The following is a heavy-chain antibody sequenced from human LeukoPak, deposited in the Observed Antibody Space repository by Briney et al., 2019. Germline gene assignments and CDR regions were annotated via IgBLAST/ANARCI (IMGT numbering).Heavy chain of an antibody. D-gene: IGHD3-3*02. CDR1: GGSISSGGYY. CDR3: ARFKSTFLEWSEREPYDPYFDY. CDR2: IYYSGST. V-gene: IGHV4-31*03. J-gene: IGHJ4*02. Sequence: MSSETLSLTCTVSGGSISSGGYYWSWIRQHPGKGLEWIGYIYYSGSTYYNPSLKSRVTISVDTSKNQFSLKLSSVTAADTAVYYCARFKSTFLEWSEREPYDPYFDYWGQGTLVTVSS.